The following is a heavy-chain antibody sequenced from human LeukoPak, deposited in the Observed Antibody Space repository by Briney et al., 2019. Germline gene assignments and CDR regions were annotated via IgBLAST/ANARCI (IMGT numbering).Heavy chain of an antibody. D-gene: IGHD3-10*01. CDR3: ARTRGFTMVQGVIHDAFDI. J-gene: IGHJ3*02. CDR2: IYWDDDT. Sequence: SGPTLVNPTQTLTLTCAFSGFSLSISGVGVGWIRRPPGKALEWLALIYWDDDTYYSPSLKSRLTIIKDTSKNYVVLIMTNIDPVDTATYYCARTRGFTMVQGVIHDAFDIWGQGTMVTVSS. V-gene: IGHV2-5*02. CDR1: GFSLSISGVG.